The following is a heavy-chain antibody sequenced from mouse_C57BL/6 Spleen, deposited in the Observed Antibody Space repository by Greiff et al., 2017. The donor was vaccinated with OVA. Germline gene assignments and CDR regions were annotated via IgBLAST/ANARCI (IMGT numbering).Heavy chain of an antibody. Sequence: VQLQQSGPGLAKPSQTLSLTCSVTGYSITSDYWNWIRKFPGNKLEYMGYISYSGSTYYNPSLKSRLSITRDTSKNQYYLKLNSVTTEDTATYYCARYSITTVVATRYFDVWGTGTTVTVSS. CDR2: ISYSGST. J-gene: IGHJ1*03. CDR1: GYSITSDY. V-gene: IGHV3-8*01. D-gene: IGHD1-1*01. CDR3: ARYSITTVVATRYFDV.